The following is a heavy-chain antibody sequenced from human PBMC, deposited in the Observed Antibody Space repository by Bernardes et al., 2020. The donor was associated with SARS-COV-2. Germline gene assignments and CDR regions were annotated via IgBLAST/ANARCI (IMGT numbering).Heavy chain of an antibody. J-gene: IGHJ6*02. D-gene: IGHD6-19*01. CDR3: ERDQWRPDYYYGLDV. CDR2: SRGKGDSYTT. Sequence: GGSLRLSCAASGFTFSDHYMDWVRQAPGKGLEWVGRSRGKGDSYTTEYAASVKGRFTISRDDSKNSVYLQMNSLKIEDTAVYYCERDQWRPDYYYGLDVWGQGTKVTDS. V-gene: IGHV3-72*01. CDR1: GFTFSDHY.